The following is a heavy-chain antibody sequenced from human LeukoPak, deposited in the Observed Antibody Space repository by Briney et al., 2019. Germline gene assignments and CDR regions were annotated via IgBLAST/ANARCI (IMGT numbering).Heavy chain of an antibody. D-gene: IGHD6-19*01. J-gene: IGHJ4*02. CDR1: GCTFSSYS. CDR2: ISSNGCIT. CDR3: VKVSVTGTSVDY. V-gene: IGHV3-64D*06. Sequence: VRSQRLSGSSTGCTFSSYSMHWGHQSHGDGLQYVSDISSNGCITYYADSVKDRFTISRDNSKNTLYLQMSSLRAEDMAVYYCVKVSVTGTSVDYWGQGTLVTVSS.